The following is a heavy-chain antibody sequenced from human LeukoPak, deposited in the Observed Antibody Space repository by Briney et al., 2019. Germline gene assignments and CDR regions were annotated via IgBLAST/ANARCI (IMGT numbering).Heavy chain of an antibody. CDR2: IYYSGST. V-gene: IGHV4-59*08. Sequence: PSETLSLTCTVSGGSISSYYWSWIRQPPGKRLEWIGYIYYSGSTNYNPSLKSRVTISVDTSKNQFSLKLSSVTAADTAVYYCARQGGTTMMDVWGQGTTVTVSS. J-gene: IGHJ6*02. CDR1: GGSISSYY. D-gene: IGHD1-26*01. CDR3: ARQGGTTMMDV.